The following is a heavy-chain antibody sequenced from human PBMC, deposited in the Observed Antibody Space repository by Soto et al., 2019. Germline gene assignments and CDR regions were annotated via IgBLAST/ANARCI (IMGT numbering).Heavy chain of an antibody. CDR1: GGSISSSY. V-gene: IGHV4-59*08. Sequence: SESLSRTCPVSGGSISSSYWSWIRQPPGKGLEWIGYIYYSGSTNYTPSLKSRVTISVDTSKNQFSRKLRSVTAADTALYYCARRYGSCFDYWGQGTLVTVSS. J-gene: IGHJ4*02. CDR3: ARRYGSCFDY. CDR2: IYYSGST. D-gene: IGHD5-18*01.